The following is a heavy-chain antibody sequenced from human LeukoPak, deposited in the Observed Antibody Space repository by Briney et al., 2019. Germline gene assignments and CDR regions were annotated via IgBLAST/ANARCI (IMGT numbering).Heavy chain of an antibody. D-gene: IGHD2-2*01. CDR3: AKGYCSSTSCPASYYYYYMDV. CDR2: ISSSGSTI. Sequence: GGSLRFSGAGSGFTFSDYYMSWLRQAPGKGLEWVSYISSSGSTIYYADSVKGRFTISRDNSKNTLYLQMNSLRAEDTAVYYCAKGYCSSTSCPASYYYYYMDVWGKGTTVTVSS. CDR1: GFTFSDYY. V-gene: IGHV3-11*04. J-gene: IGHJ6*03.